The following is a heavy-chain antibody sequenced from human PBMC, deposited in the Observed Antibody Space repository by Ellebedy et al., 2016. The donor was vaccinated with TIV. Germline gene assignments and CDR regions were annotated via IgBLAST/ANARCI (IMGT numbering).Heavy chain of an antibody. CDR2: ISVYNGNT. CDR3: ARDQGDDYVWGSYLDY. D-gene: IGHD3-16*02. CDR1: GYTFTSYG. V-gene: IGHV1-18*01. Sequence: AASVKVSCKAFGYTFTSYGISWVRQAPGQGPEWMGWISVYNGNTKYGQRVQGRVTMTTDTSTTTAYMELRSLTSDDTAVYYCARDQGDDYVWGSYLDYWGQGTLVTVSS. J-gene: IGHJ4*02.